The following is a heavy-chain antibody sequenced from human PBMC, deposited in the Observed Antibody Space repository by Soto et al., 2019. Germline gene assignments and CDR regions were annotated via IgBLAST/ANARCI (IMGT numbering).Heavy chain of an antibody. V-gene: IGHV4-59*08. D-gene: IGHD3-3*01. CDR2: IHYSGNT. CDR3: ARGHYDFWSGYFATIDY. J-gene: IGHJ4*02. Sequence: SETLSLTCTVSGGSISIYYWSWIRQPPGKGLEWIGYIHYSGNTKYNPSLKSRVTISADTSKNQFSLKLSSVTAADTAVYFCARGHYDFWSGYFATIDYWGQGTLVTVSS. CDR1: GGSISIYY.